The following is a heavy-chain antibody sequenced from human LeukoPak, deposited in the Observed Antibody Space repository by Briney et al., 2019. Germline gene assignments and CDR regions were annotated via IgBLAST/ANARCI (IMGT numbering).Heavy chain of an antibody. Sequence: ASETLSLTCTVSGGSISSYYWSWIRQPPGKGLGWIGYIYYSGSTNYNRSLKRRVTISVDTSKNQFSLKLSSVTAADTAVYYCAREGDDFWSGYNDYWGQGTLVTVSS. J-gene: IGHJ4*02. CDR3: AREGDDFWSGYNDY. D-gene: IGHD3-3*01. CDR1: GGSISSYY. CDR2: IYYSGST. V-gene: IGHV4-59*12.